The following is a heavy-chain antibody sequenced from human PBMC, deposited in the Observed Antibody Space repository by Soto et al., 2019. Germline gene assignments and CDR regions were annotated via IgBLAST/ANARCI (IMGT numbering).Heavy chain of an antibody. CDR3: AIWDYAILIGQGGMDV. J-gene: IGHJ6*02. D-gene: IGHD3-9*01. CDR1: GNTSTNYG. V-gene: IGHV1-18*04. CDR2: ISTYNANT. Sequence: QVQLVQSGAEVKKPGASVKVSCKASGNTSTNYGISWVRQAPGQGLEWMGWISTYNANTHYAQKLQGRVTMTTNTSTSTTYMELRSLRSDDTAVYYCAIWDYAILIGQGGMDVWGQGTTVTVSS.